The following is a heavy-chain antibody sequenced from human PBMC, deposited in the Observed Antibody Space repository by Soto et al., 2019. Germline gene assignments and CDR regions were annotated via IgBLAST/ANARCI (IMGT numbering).Heavy chain of an antibody. V-gene: IGHV4-39*01. Sequence: SETLSLTCTVSGGSISSSSYYWGWIRQPPGKGLEWIGSIYYSGSTYYNPSLKSRVTISVDTSKNQFSLKLSSVTAADTAVYYCARLPNSYYDILFSAFDIWGQGTMVTVSS. J-gene: IGHJ3*02. D-gene: IGHD3-9*01. CDR1: GGSISSSSYY. CDR2: IYYSGST. CDR3: ARLPNSYYDILFSAFDI.